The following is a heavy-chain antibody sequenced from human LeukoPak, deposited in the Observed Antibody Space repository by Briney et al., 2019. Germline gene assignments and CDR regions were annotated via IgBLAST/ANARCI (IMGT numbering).Heavy chain of an antibody. CDR2: ISGSGGST. Sequence: GGSLRLSCAASGFTFSSYAMSWVRQAPGKGLEWVSAISGSGGSTYYADSVKGRFTISRDNSKNTLYLQMNSLRAEDTAVYYCAKDYVWDFGVVPGAFDIWGQGTMFTVSS. D-gene: IGHD3-3*01. V-gene: IGHV3-23*01. CDR3: AKDYVWDFGVVPGAFDI. CDR1: GFTFSSYA. J-gene: IGHJ3*02.